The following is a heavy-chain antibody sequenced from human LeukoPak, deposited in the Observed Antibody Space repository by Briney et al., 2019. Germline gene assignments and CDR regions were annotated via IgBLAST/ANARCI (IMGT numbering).Heavy chain of an antibody. CDR3: ARGPGIGYCSSTSCYRFDY. CDR1: GGSFSGYY. CDR2: INHSGST. V-gene: IGHV4-34*01. J-gene: IGHJ4*02. Sequence: SETLSLTCAVYGGSFSGYYWSWIRQPPGKGLEWIGEINHSGSTNYNPSLKSRVTISVDTSKNQFSLKLSSVTAADTAVYYCARGPGIGYCSSTSCYRFDYWGQGTLVTVSS. D-gene: IGHD2-2*01.